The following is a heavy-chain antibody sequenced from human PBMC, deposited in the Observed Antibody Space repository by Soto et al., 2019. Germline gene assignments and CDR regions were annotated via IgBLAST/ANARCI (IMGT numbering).Heavy chain of an antibody. D-gene: IGHD2-2*01. CDR2: IYYSGST. CDR1: GGSISSGGYY. Sequence: SETLSLTCTVSGGSISSGGYYWSWIRQHPGKGLEWIGCIYYSGSTYYNPSLKSRVTISVDTSKNQFSLKLSSVTAADTAVYYCAREMEGDCSSTSCPTGNWFDPWGQGTLVTVSS. J-gene: IGHJ5*02. V-gene: IGHV4-31*03. CDR3: AREMEGDCSSTSCPTGNWFDP.